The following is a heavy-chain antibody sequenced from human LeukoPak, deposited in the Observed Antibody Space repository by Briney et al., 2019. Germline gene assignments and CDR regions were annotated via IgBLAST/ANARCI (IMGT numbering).Heavy chain of an antibody. J-gene: IGHJ5*02. Sequence: PGGSLRLSCAASGFTFSSYATSWVRQAPGKGLEWVSGISSTGGSTYYADSVKGRFTISRDNSKNTLYLQMNSLTAEDTAVYYCARGYSSLDPWGQGTQVTVSS. D-gene: IGHD6-19*01. CDR2: ISSTGGST. CDR1: GFTFSSYA. CDR3: ARGYSSLDP. V-gene: IGHV3-23*01.